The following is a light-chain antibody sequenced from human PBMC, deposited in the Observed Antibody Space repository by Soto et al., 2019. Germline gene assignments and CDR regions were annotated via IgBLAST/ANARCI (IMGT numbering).Light chain of an antibody. J-gene: IGKJ1*01. CDR2: DAY. CDR1: QSISSW. V-gene: IGKV1-5*01. Sequence: DIQMTQSPSTLSASLGDRVTITCRASQSISSWLAWYQQKPRKAPKLLSYDAYSLESGVPSRFSGSGSGTEFPLTISSLQPDDFATYYCQQYNSYWTFGQGTTVEIK. CDR3: QQYNSYWT.